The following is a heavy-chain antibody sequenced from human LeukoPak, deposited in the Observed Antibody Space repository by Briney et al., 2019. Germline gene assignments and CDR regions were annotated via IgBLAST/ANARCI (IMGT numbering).Heavy chain of an antibody. CDR1: GFTFSRFS. CDR2: ISSSGTIT. V-gene: IGHV3-48*02. J-gene: IGHJ4*02. D-gene: IGHD1-26*01. CDR3: ARDRLGGTDS. Sequence: PGGSLRLSCAASGFTFSRFSMNWVRQAPGKGLELVLHISSSGTITYYADSVKGRFTITRDNAKNLTFLQMNSLRDEDTAVYYCARDRLGGTDSWGQGTLVTVSS.